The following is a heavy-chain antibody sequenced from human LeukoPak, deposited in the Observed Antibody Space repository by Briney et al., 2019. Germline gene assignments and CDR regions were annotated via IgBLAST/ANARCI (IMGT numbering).Heavy chain of an antibody. V-gene: IGHV3-33*01. Sequence: PGGSLRLSCAASGFTFSSYGMHWVRQAPGKGLEWVAVIWYDGSNKYYADSVKGRFTISRDNSKNTLYLQMNSLRAEDTAVYYCARVRDHDYYDSSQLLDYWGQGTLVTVSS. CDR1: GFTFSSYG. D-gene: IGHD3-22*01. CDR2: IWYDGSNK. CDR3: ARVRDHDYYDSSQLLDY. J-gene: IGHJ4*02.